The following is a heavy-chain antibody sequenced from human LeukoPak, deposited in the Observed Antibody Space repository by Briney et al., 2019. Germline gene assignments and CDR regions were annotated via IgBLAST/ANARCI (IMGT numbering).Heavy chain of an antibody. CDR3: ATVPPQVPSWFDP. Sequence: GASVKVSCKASGYTFTDYYMHWVQQAPGKGLEWMGRVDPEDGETIYAEKFQGRVTITADTSTDTAYVELSSLRSEDTAVYYCATVPPQVPSWFDPWGQGTLVTVSS. V-gene: IGHV1-69-2*01. CDR1: GYTFTDYY. D-gene: IGHD3-10*01. J-gene: IGHJ5*02. CDR2: VDPEDGET.